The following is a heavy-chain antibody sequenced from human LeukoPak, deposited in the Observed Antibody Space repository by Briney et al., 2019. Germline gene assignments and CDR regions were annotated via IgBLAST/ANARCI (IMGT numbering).Heavy chain of an antibody. Sequence: PSETLSLTCTVSGVSISSGGYYWSWIRQHPGKGLEWIGYIYYSGSTYYNPSLKSRVTIPVDTSKNQFSLKLSSVTAADTAVYYCARSIDSSGYYYVNWFDPWGQGTLVTVSS. V-gene: IGHV4-31*03. D-gene: IGHD3-22*01. J-gene: IGHJ5*02. CDR3: ARSIDSSGYYYVNWFDP. CDR1: GVSISSGGYY. CDR2: IYYSGST.